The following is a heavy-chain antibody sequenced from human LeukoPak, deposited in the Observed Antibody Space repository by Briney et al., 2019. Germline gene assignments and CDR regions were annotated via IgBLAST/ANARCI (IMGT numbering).Heavy chain of an antibody. CDR2: IIPIFGSA. Sequence: SVKVSCKASGGIFSSYAINWVRQAPGQGLEWMGRIIPIFGSANYAQKFQGRVTIAADKSTRTAYMELSSLRSEDTALYYCAKGSRLREGGSYRFWGQGTLVTVSS. CDR3: AKGSRLREGGSYRF. D-gene: IGHD3-16*02. J-gene: IGHJ4*02. CDR1: GGIFSSYA. V-gene: IGHV1-69*06.